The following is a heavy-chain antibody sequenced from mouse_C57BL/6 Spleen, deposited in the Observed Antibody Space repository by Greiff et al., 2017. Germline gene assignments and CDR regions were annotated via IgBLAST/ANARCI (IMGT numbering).Heavy chain of an antibody. CDR3: ARSDGRSCSSAMDY. V-gene: IGHV1-52*01. CDR2: IDPSDSET. Sequence: QVQLQQPGAELVRPGSSVKLSCKASGYTFPSSWMHWVKQRPIQGLEWIGNIDPSDSETHYNQKFKDKATLTVDKSSSTAYMQLSSLTSEDDAVYYCARSDGRSCSSAMDYWGQGTSVTVSS. CDR1: GYTFPSSW. D-gene: IGHD1-1*01. J-gene: IGHJ4*01.